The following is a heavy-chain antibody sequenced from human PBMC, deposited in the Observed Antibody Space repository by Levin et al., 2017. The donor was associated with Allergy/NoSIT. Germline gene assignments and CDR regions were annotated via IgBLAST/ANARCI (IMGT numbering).Heavy chain of an antibody. CDR2: ISGSGGST. V-gene: IGHV3-23*01. D-gene: IGHD4-17*01. CDR1: GFSFSSYT. Sequence: PGGSLRLSCAASGFSFSSYTMSWVRQAPGKGLEWVSAISGSGGSTYYADSVKGRFTMSRDNSKNTLYLQMNSLRAEDTAVYYCAKETNGDYVDYFDYWGQGTLVTVSS. CDR3: AKETNGDYVDYFDY. J-gene: IGHJ4*02.